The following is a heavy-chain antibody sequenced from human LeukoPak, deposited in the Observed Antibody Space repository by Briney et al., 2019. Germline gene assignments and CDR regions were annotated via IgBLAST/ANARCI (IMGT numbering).Heavy chain of an antibody. CDR1: GFTFSSSA. CDR3: AKQLGYCSDGSCYFPY. D-gene: IGHD2-15*01. J-gene: IGHJ4*02. Sequence: GGSLRLSCAASGFTFSSSAMSWVRQAPGKGLEWVSAISNNGGYTYYADSVQGRFTISRDNSKSTLCLQMYSLRAEDTAVYYCAKQLGYCSDGSCYFPYWGQGTLDTVSS. CDR2: ISNNGGYT. V-gene: IGHV3-23*01.